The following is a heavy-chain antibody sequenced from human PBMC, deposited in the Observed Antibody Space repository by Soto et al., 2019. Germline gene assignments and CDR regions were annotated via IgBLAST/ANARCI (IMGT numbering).Heavy chain of an antibody. CDR1: GGSVSSGSYY. CDR3: ARGNRCYCYGCFID. V-gene: IGHV4-61*01. Sequence: SETLSLTCTVSGGSVSSGSYYWSWIRQPPGKGLEWIGNIYYSGSTNYNPSLKSRVTISVDTSKNQFSLKLSSVTAADTAVYYCARGNRCYCYGCFIDWGQGTLVTVSS. D-gene: IGHD5-18*01. CDR2: IYYSGST. J-gene: IGHJ4*02.